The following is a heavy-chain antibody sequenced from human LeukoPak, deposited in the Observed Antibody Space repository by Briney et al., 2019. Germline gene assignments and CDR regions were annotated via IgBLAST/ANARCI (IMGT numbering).Heavy chain of an antibody. J-gene: IGHJ4*02. CDR3: ARRPALGAMIVRYFDY. D-gene: IGHD3-22*01. CDR1: GGSISSGSYY. CDR2: IYTSGST. Sequence: PSQTLSLTCTVSGGSISSGSYYWSWIRRPAWKGLEWIGRIYTSGSTNYNPSLKSRVTISVNTSKNQFSLKLSSVTAADTAVYYCARRPALGAMIVRYFDYWGQGTLVTVSS. V-gene: IGHV4-61*02.